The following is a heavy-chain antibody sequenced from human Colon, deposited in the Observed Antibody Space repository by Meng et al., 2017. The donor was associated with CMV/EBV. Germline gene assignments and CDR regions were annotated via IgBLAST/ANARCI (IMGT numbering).Heavy chain of an antibody. V-gene: IGHV4-39*07. CDR3: AMQQLVDDY. Sequence: SETLSLTCTVSGGSISSSSYYWGWIRQPPGKGLERIGSIYYSGSTYYNPSLKSRVTISVDTSKNQFSLKLSSVTAADTAVYYCAMQQLVDDYWGQGTLVTVSS. CDR2: IYYSGST. J-gene: IGHJ4*02. CDR1: GGSISSSSYY. D-gene: IGHD6-13*01.